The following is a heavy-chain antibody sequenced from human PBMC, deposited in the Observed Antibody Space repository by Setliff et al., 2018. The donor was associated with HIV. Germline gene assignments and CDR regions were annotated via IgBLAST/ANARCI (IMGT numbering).Heavy chain of an antibody. J-gene: IGHJ6*02. CDR2: IYHSGST. CDR1: GYSISSGYY. CDR3: ARARYIVIRGDAGMDV. Sequence: SETLSLTCAVSGYSISSGYYWGWIRQPPGKGLEWIGSIYHSGSTYYNPSLKSRVTISVDTSKNQFSLKLSSVTAADTAVYYCARARYIVIRGDAGMDVWGPGTTVTV. D-gene: IGHD3-10*01. V-gene: IGHV4-38-2*01.